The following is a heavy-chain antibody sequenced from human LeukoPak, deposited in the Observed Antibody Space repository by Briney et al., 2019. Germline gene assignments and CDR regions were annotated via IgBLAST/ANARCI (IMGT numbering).Heavy chain of an antibody. CDR2: IGHNGTT. Sequence: TSETLSLTCAVYGGSFSDYNWTWIRQPPGKGLEWIGEIGHNGTTNYNPSLKGRVTISLDTSKNQFSLKLTSVTAADTAVYYCARPSGGTPFKRFDYWGEGTLVTVSS. CDR1: GGSFSDYN. V-gene: IGHV4-34*01. CDR3: ARPSGGTPFKRFDY. D-gene: IGHD1-14*01. J-gene: IGHJ4*02.